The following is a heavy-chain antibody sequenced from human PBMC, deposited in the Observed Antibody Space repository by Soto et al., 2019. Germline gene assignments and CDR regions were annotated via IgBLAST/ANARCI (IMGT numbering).Heavy chain of an antibody. V-gene: IGHV1-69*13. CDR2: IIPIFGTE. Sequence: SVKISCKASGGTFSSYAISWVRQAPGQGLEWMGGIIPIFGTENYAQKFQGRVTITADESTSTAYMELSSLRSEDTAVYYCARDCDYYDSSGYYHQCNWFEPWGQGTLVTVS. CDR1: GGTFSSYA. J-gene: IGHJ5*02. D-gene: IGHD3-22*01. CDR3: ARDCDYYDSSGYYHQCNWFEP.